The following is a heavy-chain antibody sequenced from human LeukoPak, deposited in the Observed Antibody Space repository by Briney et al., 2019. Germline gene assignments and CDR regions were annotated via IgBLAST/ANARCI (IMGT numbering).Heavy chain of an antibody. CDR3: AREGGSYRPLDY. D-gene: IGHD3-16*02. CDR1: GGSNTQTNY. J-gene: IGHJ4*02. V-gene: IGHV4-4*02. CDR2: VNLQGGT. Sequence: SETLSLTSDVSGGSNTQTNYSTWVRQPPGKGLEWIGEVNLQGGTNYNPSLLRRVAISVDTSANHVSLQMTSVTAADTAVYYCAREGGSYRPLDYSGQGTLVTVSS.